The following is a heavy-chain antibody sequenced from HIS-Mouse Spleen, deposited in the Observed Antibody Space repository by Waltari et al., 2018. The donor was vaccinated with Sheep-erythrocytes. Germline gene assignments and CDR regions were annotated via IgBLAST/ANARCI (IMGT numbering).Heavy chain of an antibody. J-gene: IGHJ4*02. V-gene: IGHV1-69*04. D-gene: IGHD1-26*01. CDR3: AGYSGSLDY. CDR1: GGTCSSYA. CDR2: IIPILGIA. Sequence: VQSPVQLVQSGAEVKVSCKASGGTCSSYAISWVRQAPGQGLEWMGRIIPILGIANYAQKFQGRVTITADKSTSTAYMELSSLRSEDTAVYYCAGYSGSLDYWGQGTLVTVSS.